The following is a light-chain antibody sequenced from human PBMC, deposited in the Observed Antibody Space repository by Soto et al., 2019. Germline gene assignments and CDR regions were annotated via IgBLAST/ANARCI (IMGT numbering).Light chain of an antibody. CDR1: SSDVGSYNG. V-gene: IGLV2-18*02. Sequence: QSVLTQPPSVSGSPGQSVTISCTGTSSDVGSYNGVSWYQQPPDTAPKLIIYEVTKRPSGVSDRFSGSKAGNTASLTISGLKDDDEADYYCSSYTSSSTYVFGIGTKLTVL. J-gene: IGLJ1*01. CDR2: EVT. CDR3: SSYTSSSTYV.